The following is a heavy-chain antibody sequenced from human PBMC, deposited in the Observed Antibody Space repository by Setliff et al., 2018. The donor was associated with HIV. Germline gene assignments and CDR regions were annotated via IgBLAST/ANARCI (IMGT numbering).Heavy chain of an antibody. CDR3: ARGSAPEDIVVVPPGRAFDI. Sequence: PSETLSLTCTVSGGSIRTYYWSWIRQPPGKGLEWIGYIYYSGSTNYNPSLKSRVTISVDTSKNQFSLKLSSVTAADTAVYYCARGSAPEDIVVVPPGRAFDIWGQGTMVTVS. J-gene: IGHJ3*02. CDR1: GGSIRTYY. V-gene: IGHV4-59*01. CDR2: IYYSGST. D-gene: IGHD2-2*01.